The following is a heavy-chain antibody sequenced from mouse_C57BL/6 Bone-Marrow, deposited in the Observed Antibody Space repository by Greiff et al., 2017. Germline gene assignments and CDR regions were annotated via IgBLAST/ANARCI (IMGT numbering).Heavy chain of an antibody. CDR1: GFSLTSYG. V-gene: IGHV2-6-1*01. CDR3: ARHDGYSYAMDY. Sequence: QVQLKESGPGLVAPSQSLSITCTVSGFSLTSYGVHWVRQPPGKGLEWLVVIWSDGSTTYNSALKSRVSISKDNSKSQDFLKMNSLQTDDTAMYYCARHDGYSYAMDYWGQGTSVTVSS. CDR2: IWSDGST. J-gene: IGHJ4*01. D-gene: IGHD2-3*01.